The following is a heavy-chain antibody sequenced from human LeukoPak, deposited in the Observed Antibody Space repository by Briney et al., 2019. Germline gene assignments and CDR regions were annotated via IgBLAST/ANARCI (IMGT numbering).Heavy chain of an antibody. D-gene: IGHD2-21*02. V-gene: IGHV3-23*01. Sequence: GGSLRLSCTTSGFTFSSFSMRWVRQTPGKGLEWVSTITYDSANKLHADSVKGRFTISRDNSKNTLYLQMHSLRADDTALYYCTKRKPTGSVTVDEYWGQGALVTVSS. CDR2: ITYDSANK. J-gene: IGHJ4*02. CDR3: TKRKPTGSVTVDEY. CDR1: GFTFSSFS.